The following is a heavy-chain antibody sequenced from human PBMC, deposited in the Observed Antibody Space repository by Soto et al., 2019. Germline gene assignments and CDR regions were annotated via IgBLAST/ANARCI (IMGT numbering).Heavy chain of an antibody. J-gene: IGHJ2*01. CDR3: ASGVRSGYRYWYFDL. Sequence: GASVKVSCKASGGTFSSYAISWVRQAPGQGLEWMGGIIPIFGTANYAQKFQGRVTITADESTSTAYMGLSSLRSEDTAVYYCASGVRSGYRYWYFDLWGRGTLVTVSS. CDR1: GGTFSSYA. V-gene: IGHV1-69*13. CDR2: IIPIFGTA. D-gene: IGHD3-22*01.